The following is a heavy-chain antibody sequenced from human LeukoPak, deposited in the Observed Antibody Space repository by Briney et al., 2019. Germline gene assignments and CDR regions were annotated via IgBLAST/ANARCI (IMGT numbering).Heavy chain of an antibody. D-gene: IGHD2-15*01. J-gene: IGHJ5*02. CDR2: IYNNGET. CDR1: GASINNYY. Sequence: PSETLSLTCTVSGASINNYYWTWIRQPPGQGLEWIAYIYNNGETNYNPSLKSRVTISIDTSKNQFSLSLDSATAADTAVYYCARRLSCSGGKCYSYYWFGRWGQGTLVTVSS. CDR3: ARRLSCSGGKCYSYYWFGR. V-gene: IGHV4-4*09.